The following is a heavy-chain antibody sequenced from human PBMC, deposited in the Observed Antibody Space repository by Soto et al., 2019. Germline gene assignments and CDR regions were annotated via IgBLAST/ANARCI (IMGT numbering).Heavy chain of an antibody. CDR1: GGSISSGGYY. J-gene: IGHJ4*02. CDR3: ARAQPVLLWFGELLYHFDY. Sequence: PSETLSLTCTVSGGSISSGGYYWSWIRQHPGKGLEWIGYIYYSGSTYYNPSLKSRVTISVDTSKNQFSLKLSSATAADTAVYYCARAQPVLLWFGELLYHFDYWGQGALVTVSS. CDR2: IYYSGST. D-gene: IGHD3-10*01. V-gene: IGHV4-31*03.